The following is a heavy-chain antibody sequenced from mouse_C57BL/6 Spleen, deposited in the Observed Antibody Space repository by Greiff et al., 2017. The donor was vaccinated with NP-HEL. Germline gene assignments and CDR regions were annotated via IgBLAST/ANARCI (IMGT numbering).Heavy chain of an antibody. CDR2: IRSKSNNYAT. J-gene: IGHJ4*01. CDR1: GFSFNTYA. V-gene: IGHV10-1*01. Sequence: EVQGVESGGGLVQPKGSLKLSCAASGFSFNTYAMNWVRQAPGKGLEWVARIRSKSNNYATYYADSVKDRFTISRDDSESMLYLQMNNLKTEDAAIYYCVRGPVNWDGYAMDYWGQGTSVTVSS. CDR3: VRGPVNWDGYAMDY. D-gene: IGHD4-1*01.